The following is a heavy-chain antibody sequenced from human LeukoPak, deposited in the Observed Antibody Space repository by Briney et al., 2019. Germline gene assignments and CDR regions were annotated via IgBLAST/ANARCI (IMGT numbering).Heavy chain of an antibody. J-gene: IGHJ4*02. CDR3: ARVRYNSGYIFDY. CDR2: IGSGGSPI. V-gene: IGHV3-48*03. D-gene: IGHD5-18*01. Sequence: PGGSLRLSRAASGFTFSNYPMNWVRQAPGKGLEWVSYIGSGGSPIYYADSVRGRFSISRDNAKNSLYLQMSSLRAEDTAVYYCARVRYNSGYIFDYWGQGTLVTVSS. CDR1: GFTFSNYP.